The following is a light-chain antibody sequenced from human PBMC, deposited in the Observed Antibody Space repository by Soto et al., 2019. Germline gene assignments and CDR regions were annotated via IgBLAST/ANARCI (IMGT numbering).Light chain of an antibody. CDR2: GIS. Sequence: ESALTQSPGTLSLSPRERATLSSRASQSVTNSYFAWYQQKPGQAPRLLIYGISSRATGIPARFSASGSGTDFTLTISRLEPEDFVVYYCQQYSSLPHTFGQGTKLEVK. V-gene: IGKV3-20*01. CDR3: QQYSSLPHT. J-gene: IGKJ2*01. CDR1: QSVTNSY.